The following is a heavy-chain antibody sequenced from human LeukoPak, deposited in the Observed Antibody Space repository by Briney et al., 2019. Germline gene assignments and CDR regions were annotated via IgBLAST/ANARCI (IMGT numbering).Heavy chain of an antibody. J-gene: IGHJ6*02. CDR3: ARSASSSAILNYYYYGMDV. Sequence: PGGSLRLSCAVSGFNFDDYAMHWVRHAPGRGLAWVSVIYSGGSTYYADSVKGRFTISRDNSKNTLYLQMNSLRAEDTAVYYCARSASSSAILNYYYYGMDVWGQGTTVTVSS. V-gene: IGHV3-66*01. D-gene: IGHD6-13*01. CDR2: IYSGGST. CDR1: GFNFDDYA.